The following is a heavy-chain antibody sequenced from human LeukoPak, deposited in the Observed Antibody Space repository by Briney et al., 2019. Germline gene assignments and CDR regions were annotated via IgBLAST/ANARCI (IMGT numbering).Heavy chain of an antibody. Sequence: PGGSLRLSCEASGFTFSSYAMAWVRQAPGKGLDWVSVICASGAATYYSDSAKGRFTVSRDNSKDTLFLHMSSLRAEDTAVYFCATRPRDSSGYYLGAFDGWGQGTTVTVSS. CDR2: ICASGAAT. CDR3: ATRPRDSSGYYLGAFDG. CDR1: GFTFSSYA. V-gene: IGHV3-23*01. D-gene: IGHD3-22*01. J-gene: IGHJ3*01.